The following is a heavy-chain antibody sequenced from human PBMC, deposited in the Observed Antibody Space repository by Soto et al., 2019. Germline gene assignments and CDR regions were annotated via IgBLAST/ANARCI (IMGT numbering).Heavy chain of an antibody. J-gene: IGHJ3*02. CDR2: IRNDGSDK. CDR1: GFIFSPYG. V-gene: IGHV3-33*01. Sequence: PGGSLRLSCAASGFIFSPYGIHWVRQAPGKGLEWVALIRNDGSDKYYAESVTGRFTISRDNSKNTVYLQMNSLRAEDTALYFCARAPRMAPFDIWGPGTMVTVSS. CDR3: ARAPRMAPFDI.